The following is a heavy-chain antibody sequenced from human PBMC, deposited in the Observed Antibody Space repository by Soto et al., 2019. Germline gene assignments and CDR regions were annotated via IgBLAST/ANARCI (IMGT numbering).Heavy chain of an antibody. V-gene: IGHV3-11*06. Sequence: GWSPRLPCATSGFTFSDYYMSLIRQAPRKGLERGSYISSSSSYTNYADYVKGRFTISRDNAKDALYLQMNGLRSEEKAVVYCAGLLKGYGDNYFSWGQGTLVTVCS. J-gene: IGHJ4*02. D-gene: IGHD2-15*01. CDR2: ISSSSSYT. CDR3: AGLLKGYGDNYFS. CDR1: GFTFSDYY.